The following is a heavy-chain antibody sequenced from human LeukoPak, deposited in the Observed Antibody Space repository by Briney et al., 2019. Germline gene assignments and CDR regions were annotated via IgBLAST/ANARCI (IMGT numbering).Heavy chain of an antibody. J-gene: IGHJ5*02. CDR3: ARSSSSSLGGPNWFGP. V-gene: IGHV5-51*01. CDR1: GYSFTSYW. CDR2: IYPGDSDT. D-gene: IGHD6-6*01. Sequence: GESLKISCKGSGYSFTSYWIGWVRQMPGKGLEWMGIIYPGDSDTRYSPSFQGQVTISADKSISTAYLQWSSLKASDTAMYYCARSSSSSLGGPNWFGPWGQGTLVTVSS.